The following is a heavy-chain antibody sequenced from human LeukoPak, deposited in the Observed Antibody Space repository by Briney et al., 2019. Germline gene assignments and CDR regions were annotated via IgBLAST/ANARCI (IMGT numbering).Heavy chain of an antibody. D-gene: IGHD3-3*01. CDR2: TYYRSKWYN. CDR1: GDSVSSNSAT. V-gene: IGHV6-1*01. CDR3: ARHVIGVVLRFDY. Sequence: SQTLSLTCAISGDSVSSNSATWNWIRQSPSRGLEWLGRTYYRSKWYNDYEVSVKSRITINPDTSRNQISLQLNSVTPEDTAVYYCARHVIGVVLRFDYWGQGTLVTVSS. J-gene: IGHJ4*02.